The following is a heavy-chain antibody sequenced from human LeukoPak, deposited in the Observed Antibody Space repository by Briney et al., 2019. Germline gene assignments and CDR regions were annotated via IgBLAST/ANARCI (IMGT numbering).Heavy chain of an antibody. D-gene: IGHD3-3*01. CDR1: GFNFNGYT. CDR3: VRDQFFSFDY. CDR2: ITSTSNYI. J-gene: IGHJ4*02. Sequence: GGSLRLSCAASGFNFNGYTMSWVRQAPGKGLEWVSSITSTSNYIYYADSLRGRFTISRDNAKNSLYLRMNSLRDEDTAVYYCVRDQFFSFDYWGQGTLVTVSS. V-gene: IGHV3-21*01.